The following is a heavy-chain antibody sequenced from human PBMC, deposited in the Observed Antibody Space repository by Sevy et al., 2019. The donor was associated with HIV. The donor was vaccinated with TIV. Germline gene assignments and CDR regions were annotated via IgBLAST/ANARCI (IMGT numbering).Heavy chain of an antibody. CDR2: ISGSGGST. J-gene: IGHJ3*02. V-gene: IGHV3-23*01. CDR1: GFTFTNYA. D-gene: IGHD3-22*01. CDR3: AKDRERLRSYYDNSGSYYGDAFDI. Sequence: GGSLRLSCAASGFTFTNYAMTWVRQAPGKGLEWLSTISGSGGSTFYADSVRGRFTISRDNSKSTLYLQMNSQRAEDTAVYYCAKDRERLRSYYDNSGSYYGDAFDIWGQGTMVTVSS.